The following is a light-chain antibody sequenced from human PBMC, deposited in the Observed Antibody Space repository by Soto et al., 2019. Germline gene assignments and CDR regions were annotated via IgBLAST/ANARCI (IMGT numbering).Light chain of an antibody. CDR2: DAS. V-gene: IGKV3-11*01. Sequence: EIVLTQSPAALSLSPGERATLSCRASQNVNSFLAWYQQKPGLAPRLLIYDASNRATGIPARFSGSGSGTDFTLTISSLVPEDFAVYYCQQCSALPQTFGQGTKLEIK. CDR1: QNVNSF. CDR3: QQCSALPQT. J-gene: IGKJ2*01.